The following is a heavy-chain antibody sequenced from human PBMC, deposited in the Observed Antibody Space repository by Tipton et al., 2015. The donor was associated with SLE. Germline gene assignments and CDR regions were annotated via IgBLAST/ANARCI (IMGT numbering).Heavy chain of an antibody. CDR2: IIPLFGSA. V-gene: IGHV1-69*01. Sequence: QLVQSGAEVKKPGSSVRVSCKTSGGTFTSFAFSWVRQAPGQGLEWMGGIIPLFGSATYAQKFQGRVTITADESTTTAYMELSSLNSEDTAVYYCAREASYCTNGVCHLDYWGQGTQVTVSS. J-gene: IGHJ4*02. CDR1: GGTFTSFA. CDR3: AREASYCTNGVCHLDY. D-gene: IGHD2-8*01.